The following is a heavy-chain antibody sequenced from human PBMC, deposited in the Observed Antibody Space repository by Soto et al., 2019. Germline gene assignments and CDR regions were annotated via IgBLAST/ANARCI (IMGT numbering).Heavy chain of an antibody. D-gene: IGHD3-22*01. J-gene: IGHJ4*02. CDR1: GGSISSYY. CDR3: ARAGYYDSSGYYFDD. CDR2: IYYSGST. Sequence: SETLSLTCTVSGGSISSYYWSWIRQPPGKGLEWIGYIYYSGSTNYNPSLKSRVTISVDTSKNQFSLKLSSVTAADTAVYYCARAGYYDSSGYYFDDWGQGTLVTVSS. V-gene: IGHV4-59*01.